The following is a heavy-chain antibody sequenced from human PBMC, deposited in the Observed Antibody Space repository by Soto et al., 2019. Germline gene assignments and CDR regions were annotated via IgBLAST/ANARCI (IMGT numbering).Heavy chain of an antibody. D-gene: IGHD5-18*01. CDR3: ASTRGNSYGYVFDF. V-gene: IGHV3-21*02. Sequence: VELVESGGGLVKPGGSLRLSCAASGFTFNSYSMNWVRQAPGKGLEWVSSISRSSSYIHYADSLKGRFTISRDNAKNSLYQQMNSLRAEDTAVYYFASTRGNSYGYVFDFWGQGTMVTVSS. CDR2: ISRSSSYI. J-gene: IGHJ3*01. CDR1: GFTFNSYS.